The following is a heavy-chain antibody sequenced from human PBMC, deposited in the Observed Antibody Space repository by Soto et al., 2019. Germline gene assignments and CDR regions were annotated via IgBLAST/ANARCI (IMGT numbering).Heavy chain of an antibody. J-gene: IGHJ3*02. V-gene: IGHV3-74*01. Sequence: EVQLVESGGGLVQPGGSLRLSCAASGFTFSSYWMHWVRQAPGKGLVWVSRINSDGSSTSYADSVKGRFTISRDNAKNTLYLQMNSLRAEDTAVYYCAREDRGRGAEDAFDIWGQGTMVTVSS. CDR2: INSDGSST. D-gene: IGHD3-10*01. CDR3: AREDRGRGAEDAFDI. CDR1: GFTFSSYW.